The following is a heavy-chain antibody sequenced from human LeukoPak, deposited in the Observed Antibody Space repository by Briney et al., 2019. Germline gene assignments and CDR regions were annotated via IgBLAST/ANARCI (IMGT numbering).Heavy chain of an antibody. CDR2: VGWDGTSV. J-gene: IGHJ3*02. D-gene: IGHD3-10*01. Sequence: GRSLRLSCAASGFRFNAFAIHWVREAPGKGLEWVSGVGWDGTSVAYADSVKGRFTISGDNAQNSVYLQMNSLRIEDTALYYCAKGLYGLGILTYDGFDIWGQGTMVTVSS. CDR3: AKGLYGLGILTYDGFDI. CDR1: GFRFNAFA. V-gene: IGHV3-9*01.